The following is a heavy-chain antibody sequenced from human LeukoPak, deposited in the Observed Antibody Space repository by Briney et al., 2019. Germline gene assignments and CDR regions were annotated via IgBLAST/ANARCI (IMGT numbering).Heavy chain of an antibody. CDR1: GFTFSSYS. D-gene: IGHD3-16*01. Sequence: PGGSLRLSCAASGFTFSSYSMNWVRQAPGKGLEWVSSISSSSSYIYYADSVKGRFTISRDNAKNSLYLQMNSLRAEDTAVYYCASGYYDYVWGSSDFDYWGQGTLVTVSS. J-gene: IGHJ4*02. CDR2: ISSSSSYI. V-gene: IGHV3-21*01. CDR3: ASGYYDYVWGSSDFDY.